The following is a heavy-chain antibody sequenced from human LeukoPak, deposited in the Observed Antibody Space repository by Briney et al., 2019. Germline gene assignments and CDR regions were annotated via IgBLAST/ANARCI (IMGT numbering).Heavy chain of an antibody. J-gene: IGHJ4*02. D-gene: IGHD6-13*01. CDR3: SRDSREGGIAAV. CDR2: IRSKSYGWTT. Sequence: GRSLRLSCTASGFTFGDHAMSWVRQAPGRGLEWVGFIRSKSYGWTTEYAASVKGRFTFSRDDSKSIAYLEMNSLKTEDTAVYYCSRDSREGGIAAVWGQGTLVTVSS. V-gene: IGHV3-49*04. CDR1: GFTFGDHA.